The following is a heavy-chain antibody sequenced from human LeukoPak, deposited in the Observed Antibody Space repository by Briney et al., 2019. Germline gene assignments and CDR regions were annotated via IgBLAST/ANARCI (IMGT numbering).Heavy chain of an antibody. CDR2: INTSGGNT. CDR1: GFTFSSYA. Sequence: GGSLRLSCAASGFTFSSYAMTWVRQAPGKGLEWVSVINTSGGNTDYADPVKGRFTISRDNSKNTLYLQMNSQRAEDTAVYYCAKGSGWYVWGQGTLVTVSS. CDR3: AKGSGWYV. V-gene: IGHV3-23*01. J-gene: IGHJ4*02. D-gene: IGHD6-19*01.